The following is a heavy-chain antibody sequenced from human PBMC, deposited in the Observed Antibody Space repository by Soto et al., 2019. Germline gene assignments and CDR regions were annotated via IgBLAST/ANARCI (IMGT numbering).Heavy chain of an antibody. J-gene: IGHJ4*02. Sequence: PSETLSLTCTVSGGSISSYYWSWIRQPPGKGLEWIGYIYYSGSTNYNPSLKSRVTISVDTSKNQFSLKLSSVTAADTAVYYCARDRRRPSLYYFDYWGQGTLVTVSS. V-gene: IGHV4-59*01. CDR2: IYYSGST. CDR3: ARDRRRPSLYYFDY. CDR1: GGSISSYY. D-gene: IGHD3-16*01.